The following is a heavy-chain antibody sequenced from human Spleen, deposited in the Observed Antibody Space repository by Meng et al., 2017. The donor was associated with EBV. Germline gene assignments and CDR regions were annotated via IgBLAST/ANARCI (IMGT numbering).Heavy chain of an antibody. J-gene: IGHJ5*02. CDR3: ARDSTMPENWFDP. V-gene: IGHV4-4*02. CDR2: IYHSGST. Sequence: PWLVSPSGTLSLSCVVFGGYISSSNLLSWARQPPGKGLELIGEIYHSGSTNYNPSLKSRVTISVDKSKNQFSLKLSSVTAADTAVYYCARDSTMPENWFDPWGQGTLVTVSS. D-gene: IGHD2-2*01. CDR1: GGYISSSNL.